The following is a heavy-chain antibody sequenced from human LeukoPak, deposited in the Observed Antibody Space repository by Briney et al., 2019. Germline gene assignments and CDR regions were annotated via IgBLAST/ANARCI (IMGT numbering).Heavy chain of an antibody. V-gene: IGHV4-59*11. D-gene: IGHD3-22*01. CDR2: IYYNGKT. CDR1: GGSMSRHY. CDR3: ARLLDNDSSGDPDTFDM. Sequence: SETLSLTCSVSGGSMSRHYWSWIRQPPGKGLEWIGYIYYNGKTYYNPSLQSRVTISIDTSKNLFSLKLTSVTAADTAAYSCARLLDNDSSGDPDTFDMWGQGTMVTVSS. J-gene: IGHJ3*02.